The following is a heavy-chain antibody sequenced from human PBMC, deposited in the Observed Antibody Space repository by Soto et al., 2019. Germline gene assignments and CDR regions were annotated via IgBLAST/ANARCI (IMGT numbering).Heavy chain of an antibody. D-gene: IGHD3-3*01. V-gene: IGHV1-18*01. CDR2: ISAYSGDT. J-gene: IGHJ6*02. CDR1: GYTFTNYA. CDR3: ARDGRAFSIFGETMDV. Sequence: ASVKVSCKTSGYTFTNYAINWVRQAPGQGLQWMGWISAYSGDTKYAQRFQDRLTVTTDPSTATAYMELRSLRSDDTAVYYCARDGRAFSIFGETMDVWGQGTTVTVSS.